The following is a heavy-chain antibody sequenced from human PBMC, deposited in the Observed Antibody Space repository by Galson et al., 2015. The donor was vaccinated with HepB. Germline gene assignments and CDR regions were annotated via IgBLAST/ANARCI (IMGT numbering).Heavy chain of an antibody. Sequence: SVKVSCKASGYTFTSYYMHWVRQAPGQGLEWMGIINPSGGSTSYAQKLQGRVTMTRDTSTSTVYMELSSLRSEDTAVYYCARDTVRGVIGYYGMDVWGQGTTVTVSS. V-gene: IGHV1-46*04. CDR2: INPSGGST. D-gene: IGHD3-10*01. J-gene: IGHJ6*02. CDR3: ARDTVRGVIGYYGMDV. CDR1: GYTFTSYY.